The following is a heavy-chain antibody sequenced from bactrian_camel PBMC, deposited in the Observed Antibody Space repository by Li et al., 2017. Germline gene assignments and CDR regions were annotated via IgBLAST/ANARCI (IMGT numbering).Heavy chain of an antibody. CDR3: AKAMGAGDYYTGEYGY. Sequence: HVQLVESGGGLVQPGKSLKLSCAASGFTFSSHDMYWVRQAPGKGLEWVSTISSGGGSTYYPDSVKGRFSISKDSAKNMLYLQMNNLKSEDTALYYCAKAMGAGDYYTGEYGYWGRGTQVTVS. CDR2: ISSGGGST. CDR1: GFTFSSHD. V-gene: IGHV3S1*01. J-gene: IGHJ4*01. D-gene: IGHD2*01.